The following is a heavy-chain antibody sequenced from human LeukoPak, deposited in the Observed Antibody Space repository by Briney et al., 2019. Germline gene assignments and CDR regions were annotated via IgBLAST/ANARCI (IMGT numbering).Heavy chain of an antibody. J-gene: IGHJ6*02. Sequence: PGGSLRLSCAASGFTFSSYGMHWVRQAPGKGLEWVAVISYDGSNKYYADSVKGRFTISRDSSKNALYLQMNSLRAEDTAVYYCAKDQQRWLQFDGMDVWGQGTTVTVSS. CDR2: ISYDGSNK. D-gene: IGHD5-24*01. V-gene: IGHV3-30*18. CDR3: AKDQQRWLQFDGMDV. CDR1: GFTFSSYG.